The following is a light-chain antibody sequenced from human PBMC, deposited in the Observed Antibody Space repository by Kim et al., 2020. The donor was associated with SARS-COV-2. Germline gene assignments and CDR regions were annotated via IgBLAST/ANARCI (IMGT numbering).Light chain of an antibody. Sequence: EIVLTQSPGTLSLSPGERATLSCRASQTVTSNYLAWYQQKPGQPPRLLIYGASSRATGIPDRCSGSGSGTDFTITISRLEHEDFAVYYCQQYGSSPATFGQGTKVDIK. CDR3: QQYGSSPAT. CDR1: QTVTSNY. J-gene: IGKJ1*01. CDR2: GAS. V-gene: IGKV3-20*01.